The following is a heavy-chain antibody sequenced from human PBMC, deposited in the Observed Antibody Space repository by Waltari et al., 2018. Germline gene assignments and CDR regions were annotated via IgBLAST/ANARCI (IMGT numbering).Heavy chain of an antibody. CDR3: MDFDWLGA. CDR1: GFTFSGYA. CDR2: IRGSGDSS. J-gene: IGHJ4*02. Sequence: EMQLLASGGGLVQPGGSLSLSCAASGFTFSGYAMSWVRQAPGKGLEWVSAIRGSGDSSYYADSVKGRFSISRDNSKNTLYLQMNSLRAEDTALYYCMDFDWLGAWGQGTLVTVSS. V-gene: IGHV3-23*01. D-gene: IGHD3-9*01.